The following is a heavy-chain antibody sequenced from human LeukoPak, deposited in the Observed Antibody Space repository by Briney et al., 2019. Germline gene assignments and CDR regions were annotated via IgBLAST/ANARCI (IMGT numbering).Heavy chain of an antibody. V-gene: IGHV4-34*01. Sequence: SETLSHTCAVYGGSFSDYYWSWIRQSPGKGLEWIGEINHSGSTNYNPSLKSRVTISGDTSKNQFSLKLSSVTAADTAVYYCASPSKLVISRGGFDIWGQGTVVTVSA. CDR2: INHSGST. CDR1: GGSFSDYY. D-gene: IGHD3-22*01. J-gene: IGHJ3*02. CDR3: ASPSKLVISRGGFDI.